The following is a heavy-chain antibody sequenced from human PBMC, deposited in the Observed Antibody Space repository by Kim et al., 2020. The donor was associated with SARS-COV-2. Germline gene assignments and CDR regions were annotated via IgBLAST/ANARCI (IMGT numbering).Heavy chain of an antibody. V-gene: IGHV4-34*01. CDR1: GGSFSGYY. Sequence: SETLSLTCAVYGGSFSGYYWSWIRQPPGKGLEWIGEINHSGSTNYNPSLKSRVTISVDTSKNQFSLKLSSVTAADTAVYYCASGYYYGSGSYWGQGTLVTVSS. CDR2: INHSGST. CDR3: ASGYYYGSGSY. D-gene: IGHD3-10*01. J-gene: IGHJ4*02.